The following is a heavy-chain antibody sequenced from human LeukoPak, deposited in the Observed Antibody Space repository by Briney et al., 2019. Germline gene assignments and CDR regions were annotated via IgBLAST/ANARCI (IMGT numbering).Heavy chain of an antibody. CDR1: GGSINSGGYY. CDR3: ARGLVVTIGRALDI. V-gene: IGHV4-31*03. J-gene: IGHJ3*02. Sequence: PSETLSLTCTVSGGSINSGGYYWSWIRLHPGKGLEWIGHIYHSGSTYYNPSLKSRVTISVDTSKNQFSLKLTSVTAADTAVYYCARGLVVTIGRALDIWGQGTMVTVSS. CDR2: IYHSGST. D-gene: IGHD4-23*01.